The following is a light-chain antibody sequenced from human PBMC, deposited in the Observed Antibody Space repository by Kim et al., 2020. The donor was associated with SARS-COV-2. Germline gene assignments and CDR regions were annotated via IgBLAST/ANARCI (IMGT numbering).Light chain of an antibody. CDR1: KY. CDR3: QAWDRRSSTWV. CDR2: QDK. Sequence: KYVCWYQQKPGQSPVLLLYQDKKWPSGIPERFSGSNSGDTATLTISETQALDEADYYCQAWDRRSSTWVFGGGTRLTVL. J-gene: IGLJ3*02. V-gene: IGLV3-1*01.